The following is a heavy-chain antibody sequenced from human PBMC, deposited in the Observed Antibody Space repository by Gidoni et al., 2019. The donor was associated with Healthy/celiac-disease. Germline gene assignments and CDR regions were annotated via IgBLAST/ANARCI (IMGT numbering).Heavy chain of an antibody. D-gene: IGHD3-22*01. Sequence: EVQLVESGGGLVQPGGSLRLSCAASGFTFSSYAMSWVRQAPGKGLEWVSANSGSGGSTYYADSVKGRFTISRDNSKNTLYLQMNSLRAEDTAVYYCAKDGGVVYYDSSGYYYPPFFDYFLRWGQGTLVTVSS. CDR2: NSGSGGST. J-gene: IGHJ4*02. CDR3: AKDGGVVYYDSSGYYYPPFFDYFLR. CDR1: GFTFSSYA. V-gene: IGHV3-23*04.